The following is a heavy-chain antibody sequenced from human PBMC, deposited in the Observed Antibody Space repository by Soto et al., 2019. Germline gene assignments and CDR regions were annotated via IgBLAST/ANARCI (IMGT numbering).Heavy chain of an antibody. V-gene: IGHV3-53*01. CDR2: LYPDGRA. J-gene: IGHJ4*02. Sequence: GGSLRLSCAASGFTVSSNSLTWVRQAPGKGLKWVSVLYPDGRAYFADSVKGRFTISTDNSKNSVYLQMNTLRAEDTAVYYCATGLGREYPDDRPYFHLDYWGQGTLVTVSS. CDR1: GFTVSSNS. CDR3: ATGLGREYPDDRPYFHLDY. D-gene: IGHD2-2*02.